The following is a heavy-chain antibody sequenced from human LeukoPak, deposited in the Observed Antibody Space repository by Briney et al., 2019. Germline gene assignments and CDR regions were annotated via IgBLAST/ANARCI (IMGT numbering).Heavy chain of an antibody. CDR2: IIPIFGTA. V-gene: IGHV1-69*13. D-gene: IGHD2-8*01. J-gene: IGHJ3*01. CDR3: ARLINGVRAFDL. Sequence: ASVKVSCKASGGTFSSYAISWVRQAPGQGLEWMGGIIPIFGTANYAQKFQGRVTITADESTSTAYMELSSLRSDDTAVYYCARLINGVRAFDLWGQGTMVTVSS. CDR1: GGTFSSYA.